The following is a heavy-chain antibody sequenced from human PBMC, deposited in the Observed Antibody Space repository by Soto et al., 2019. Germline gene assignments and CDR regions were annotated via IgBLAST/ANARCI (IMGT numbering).Heavy chain of an antibody. D-gene: IGHD5-18*01. CDR2: INHSGST. Sequence: PSETLSLTCAVYCGSFSGYYWSWIRQPAGKGLEWIGEINHSGSTNYNPSLKIRVTISVDTANNQFSLKLSSVTAADTAVYYCARGRGIQLWRRYFDYWGQGTLVTVSS. J-gene: IGHJ4*02. V-gene: IGHV4-34*01. CDR1: CGSFSGYY. CDR3: ARGRGIQLWRRYFDY.